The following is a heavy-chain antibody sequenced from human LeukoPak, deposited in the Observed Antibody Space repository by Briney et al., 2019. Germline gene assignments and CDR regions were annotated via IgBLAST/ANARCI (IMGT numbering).Heavy chain of an antibody. J-gene: IGHJ5*02. CDR1: GYTFTSYD. Sequence: GASVKVSCKASGYTFTSYDINWVRQATGQGLEWMGWMNPNSGNTGYAQKFQGRVTITRNTSISTAYMELSSLRSEDTAVYYCARGLYDFWSGYFSRRSDNWFDPWGQGTLVTVSS. D-gene: IGHD3-3*01. CDR3: ARGLYDFWSGYFSRRSDNWFDP. V-gene: IGHV1-8*01. CDR2: MNPNSGNT.